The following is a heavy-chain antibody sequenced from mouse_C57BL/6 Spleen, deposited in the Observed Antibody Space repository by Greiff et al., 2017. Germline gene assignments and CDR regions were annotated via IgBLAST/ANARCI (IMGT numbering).Heavy chain of an antibody. CDR2: IDPSDSYT. J-gene: IGHJ4*01. CDR3: ARRLYYAMDY. Sequence: QVQLQQPGAELVMPGASVKLSCKASGYTFTSYWMHWVKQRPGQGLEWIGEIDPSDSYTNYNQKFKGKSTLTVDKSSSPAYMQLSSLTSEDSAVYYCARRLYYAMDYWGQGTSVTVSS. CDR1: GYTFTSYW. V-gene: IGHV1-69*01.